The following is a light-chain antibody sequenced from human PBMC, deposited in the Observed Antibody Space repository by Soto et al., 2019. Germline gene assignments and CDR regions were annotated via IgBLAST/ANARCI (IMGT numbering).Light chain of an antibody. Sequence: EIVLTQSPGTLSLSPGERATLSCRASQSVSRTYLAWCQQKPVQAPRLLIYATSSRATGIPDRFSGSGSGTDFTLTISRLEPEDFAVYYCQQYGRSGTFGQGTKVEIK. J-gene: IGKJ1*01. CDR2: ATS. V-gene: IGKV3-20*01. CDR1: QSVSRTY. CDR3: QQYGRSGT.